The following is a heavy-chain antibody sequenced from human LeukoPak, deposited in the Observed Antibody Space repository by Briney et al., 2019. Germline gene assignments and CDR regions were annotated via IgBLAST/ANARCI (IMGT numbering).Heavy chain of an antibody. CDR3: AKDFGVGYCSSTSCYPGDY. CDR2: IRYDGSNK. D-gene: IGHD2-2*01. Sequence: PGGSLRLSCAASGLTFSIYSMNWVRQAPGKGLEWVAFIRYDGSNKYYADSVKGRFTISRDNSKNTLYLQMNSLRAEDTAVYYCAKDFGVGYCSSTSCYPGDYWGQGTLVTVSS. V-gene: IGHV3-30*02. CDR1: GLTFSIYS. J-gene: IGHJ4*02.